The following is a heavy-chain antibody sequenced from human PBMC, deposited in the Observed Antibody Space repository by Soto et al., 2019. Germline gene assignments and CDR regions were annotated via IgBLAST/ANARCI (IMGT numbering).Heavy chain of an antibody. CDR3: ARSYKWIGLFDQ. CDR2: IFADGRI. Sequence: GGSLRLSCAVSGFTVSSKSMSWVRQAPGKGLEWVSIIFADGRIFYADSVRGRFTISRDFSKDTLYLQMNSLRAEDMAVYYCARSYKWIGLFDQWGQGYLVTVSS. CDR1: GFTVSSKS. J-gene: IGHJ5*02. V-gene: IGHV3-53*01. D-gene: IGHD1-20*01.